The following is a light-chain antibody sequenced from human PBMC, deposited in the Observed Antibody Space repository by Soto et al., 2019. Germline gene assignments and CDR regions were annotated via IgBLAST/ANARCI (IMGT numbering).Light chain of an antibody. CDR2: GAS. CDR1: QSVDSN. Sequence: VSVSKGDGATLSCRASQSVDSNLAWYQQKPGQAPRVLIYGASTRATGIPARFSGSGSGTDFTLTISSLQPEDVAAYYCQKYNSAPLPFGGGTMVAI. CDR3: QKYNSAPLP. V-gene: IGKV3-15*01. J-gene: IGKJ4*01.